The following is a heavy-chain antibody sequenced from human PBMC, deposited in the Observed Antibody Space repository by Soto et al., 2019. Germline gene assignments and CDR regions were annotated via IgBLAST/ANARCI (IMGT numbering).Heavy chain of an antibody. V-gene: IGHV4-39*01. CDR3: VRHEVAVSAAYNMDA. CDR1: PDSITSSGYY. J-gene: IGHJ6*02. CDR2: IYYNGTT. D-gene: IGHD3-22*01. Sequence: QLQLQESGPRLVKPSETLSLICTVSPDSITSSGYYWGWIRQTPGKGLEWIGSIYYNGTTYYNPSLKTRVFIAVETSKDQFSLRLKPVTAADTATLYCVRHEVAVSAAYNMDAWGRGTTVTVS.